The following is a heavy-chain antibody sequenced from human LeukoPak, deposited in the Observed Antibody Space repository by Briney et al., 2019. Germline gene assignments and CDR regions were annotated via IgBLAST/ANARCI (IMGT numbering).Heavy chain of an antibody. D-gene: IGHD5/OR15-5a*01. V-gene: IGHV3-23*01. Sequence: PPGGSLRLSCAASGFTFSSYAMNWVRQAPGKGLEWVSAISGSGDSTYYADSVKGRFTISRENAKNSLYLQMNSLRAGDTAVYYCARVNPVYDAFDIWGQGTMVTVSS. CDR1: GFTFSSYA. CDR3: ARVNPVYDAFDI. J-gene: IGHJ3*02. CDR2: ISGSGDST.